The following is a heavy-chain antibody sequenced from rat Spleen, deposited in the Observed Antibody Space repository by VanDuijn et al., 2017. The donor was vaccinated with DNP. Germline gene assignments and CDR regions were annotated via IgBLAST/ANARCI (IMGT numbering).Heavy chain of an antibody. CDR2: ITDSGGNT. CDR3: AKHLDA. V-gene: IGHV5-25*01. J-gene: IGHJ4*01. CDR1: GFTFSDYA. Sequence: EVQLVESGGGLVQPGRSMKLSCAASGFTFSDYAMAWIRQVPGKGLEWVASITDSGGNTYYLDSVKGRFTISRDNAKNTLYLQMNSLRSEDTATYYCAKHLDAWGQGTSVTVSS.